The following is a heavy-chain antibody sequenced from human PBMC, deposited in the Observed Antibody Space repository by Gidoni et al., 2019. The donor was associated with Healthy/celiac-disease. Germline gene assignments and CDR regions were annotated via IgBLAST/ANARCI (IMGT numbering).Heavy chain of an antibody. V-gene: IGHV3-30-3*01. CDR3: ARDSVAGGYYYYYMDV. D-gene: IGHD6-19*01. CDR2: ISYDGSNK. Sequence: QVQLVESGGGVVQPGRSLRLPCAASGFTFSSYAMHWVRQAPGKGLEWVAVISYDGSNKYHADSVMGRFTISRDNSKNTLYVQMNSLRAEDTAVYYCARDSVAGGYYYYYMDVWGKGTTVTVSS. J-gene: IGHJ6*03. CDR1: GFTFSSYA.